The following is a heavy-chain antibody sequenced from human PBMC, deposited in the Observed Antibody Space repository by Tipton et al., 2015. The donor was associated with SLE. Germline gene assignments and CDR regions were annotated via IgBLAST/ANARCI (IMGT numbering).Heavy chain of an antibody. CDR2: IYPGDSDT. Sequence: QSGAEVKKLGESLKISCKGSGYSFTSYWIGWVRQMPGKGLEWMGIIYPGDSDTRYSPSFQGQVTISADKSISTAYLQWNSLKASDTAMYYCARRRITMIVAEAFDIWGQGTMVTVSS. CDR1: GYSFTSYW. D-gene: IGHD3-22*01. V-gene: IGHV5-51*01. J-gene: IGHJ3*02. CDR3: ARRRITMIVAEAFDI.